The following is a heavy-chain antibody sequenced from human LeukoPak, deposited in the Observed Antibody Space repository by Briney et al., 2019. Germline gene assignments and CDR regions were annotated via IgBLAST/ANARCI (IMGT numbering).Heavy chain of an antibody. D-gene: IGHD2-21*02. V-gene: IGHV3-43*02. CDR1: GFTFDDYA. J-gene: IGHJ4*02. CDR3: AKAKSSVVVTAPFDY. Sequence: GGSLRLSCAASGFTFDDYAMHWVRQAPGKGLEWVSLISGDGGSTYYADSVKGRFTISKDNSKNSLYLQINILRTEDTALYYCAKAKSSVVVTAPFDYWGQGTLVTVSS. CDR2: ISGDGGST.